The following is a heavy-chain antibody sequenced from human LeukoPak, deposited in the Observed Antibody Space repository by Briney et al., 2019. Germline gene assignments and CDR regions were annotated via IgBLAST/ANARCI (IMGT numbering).Heavy chain of an antibody. CDR3: ARDSGYSSSWSRGDWFDP. CDR1: AFSVSSNY. CDR2: IYSGGST. J-gene: IGHJ5*02. Sequence: GGSLGLSCAASAFSVSSNYMSWVRQAPGKGLEWVSVIYSGGSTYYADSVKGRFTISRDNSKNTLYLQMNSLRAEDTAVYYCARDSGYSSSWSRGDWFDPWGQGTLVTVSS. V-gene: IGHV3-53*01. D-gene: IGHD6-13*01.